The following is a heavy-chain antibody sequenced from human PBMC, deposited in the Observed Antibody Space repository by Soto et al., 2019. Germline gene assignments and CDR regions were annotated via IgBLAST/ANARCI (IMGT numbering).Heavy chain of an antibody. CDR2: IYPGDSDV. V-gene: IGHV5-51*01. CDR1: GYDFPNYW. CDR3: TRPRRGYGTDV. Sequence: GESLKISCNASGYDFPNYWIGWVRQLPGKGLEWMGIIYPGDSDVRYSPSFRGQVTITADKPITTAYLQWSSLKASDTAMYYCTRPRRGYGTDVWGQGTTVTVSS. D-gene: IGHD3-10*01. J-gene: IGHJ6*02.